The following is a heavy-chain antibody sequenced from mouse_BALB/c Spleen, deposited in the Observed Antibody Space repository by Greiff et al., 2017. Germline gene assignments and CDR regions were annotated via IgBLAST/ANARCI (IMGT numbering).Heavy chain of an antibody. V-gene: IGHV3-6*02. CDR1: GYSITSGYY. Sequence: EVQLQESGPGLVKPSQSLSLTCSVTGYSITSGYYWNWIRQFPGNKLEWMGYISYDGSNNYNPSLKNRISITRDTSKNQFFLKLNSVTTEDTATYYCARGGLRHAMDYWGQGTSVTVSS. CDR2: ISYDGSN. J-gene: IGHJ4*01. D-gene: IGHD2-4*01. CDR3: ARGGLRHAMDY.